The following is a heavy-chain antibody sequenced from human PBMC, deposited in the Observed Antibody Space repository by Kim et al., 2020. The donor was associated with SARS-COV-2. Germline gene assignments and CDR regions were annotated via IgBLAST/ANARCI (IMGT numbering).Heavy chain of an antibody. J-gene: IGHJ5*02. CDR3: ARDRYYYDSSGSNPFDP. CDR1: GYTFTSYG. V-gene: IGHV1-18*01. Sequence: ASVKVSCKASGYTFTSYGISWVRQAPGQGLEWMGWISAYNGNTNYAQKLQGRVTMTTDTSTSTAYMELRSLRSDDTAVYYCARDRYYYDSSGSNPFDPWGQGTLVTVSS. CDR2: ISAYNGNT. D-gene: IGHD3-22*01.